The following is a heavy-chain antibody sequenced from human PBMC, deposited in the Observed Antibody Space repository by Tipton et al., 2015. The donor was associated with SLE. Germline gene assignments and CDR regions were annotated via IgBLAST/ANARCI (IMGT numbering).Heavy chain of an antibody. D-gene: IGHD3-10*01. CDR2: IYYSGST. V-gene: IGHV4-59*01. CDR3: ARAPGETWFDP. Sequence: LRLSCTVSGGSISSYYWSWIRQPPGKGLEWIGYIYYSGSTNYNPSLKSRVTISVDTSKNQFSLKLGSVTAADTAVYYCARAPGETWFDPWGQGTLVTVSS. CDR1: GGSISSYY. J-gene: IGHJ5*02.